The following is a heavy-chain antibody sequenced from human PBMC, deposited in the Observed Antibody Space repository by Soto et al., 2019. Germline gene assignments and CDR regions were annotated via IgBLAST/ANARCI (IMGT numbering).Heavy chain of an antibody. V-gene: IGHV3-30*18. Sequence: QVQLVESGGGVVQPGRSLRLSCAASGFTFSSYGMHWVRQAPGEGLEWVAVISYDGSNKYYADSVKGRFTISRDNSKNTLYLQMNSLRAEDTAVYYCAKDPEGEDDYWGQGTLVTVSS. CDR2: ISYDGSNK. J-gene: IGHJ4*02. D-gene: IGHD1-26*01. CDR1: GFTFSSYG. CDR3: AKDPEGEDDY.